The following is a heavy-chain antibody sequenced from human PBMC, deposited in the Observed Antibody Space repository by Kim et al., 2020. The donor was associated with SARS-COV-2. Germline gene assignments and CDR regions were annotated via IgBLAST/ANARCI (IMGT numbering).Heavy chain of an antibody. J-gene: IGHJ4*02. V-gene: IGHV3-30*01. CDR3: AREAGDYAPLY. Sequence: KYYEDSVKGRFTISRDNSKNTLYLQMNSLRAEDTAVYYCAREAGDYAPLYWGQGTLVTVSS. D-gene: IGHD4-17*01. CDR2: K.